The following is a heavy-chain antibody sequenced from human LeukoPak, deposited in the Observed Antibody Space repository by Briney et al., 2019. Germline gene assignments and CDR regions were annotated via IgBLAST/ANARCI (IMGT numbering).Heavy chain of an antibody. CDR1: GDYISTYY. CDR3: ARLRWQLVGPYFDY. J-gene: IGHJ4*02. Sequence: SETLSLTCSFSGDYISTYYWRWIRQSPGKGLEWIGHIYSSGNTDYNSSLKSRVTISVDTSKSQFSLRLSSVTATDTAVYYCARLRWQLVGPYFDYWGQGILVTVSS. CDR2: IYSSGNT. V-gene: IGHV4-59*01. D-gene: IGHD1-26*01.